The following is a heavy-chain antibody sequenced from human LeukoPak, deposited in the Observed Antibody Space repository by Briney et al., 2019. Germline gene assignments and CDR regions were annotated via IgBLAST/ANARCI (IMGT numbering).Heavy chain of an antibody. Sequence: PSETLSLTCALSGYSISSGYYWGWIRQPPGKGLEWIGSIYHSGSTYYNPSLKSRVTISVDTSKNQFSLKLSSVTAADTAVYYCARSTLSSGSTNYWGQGTLVTVSS. D-gene: IGHD1-26*01. J-gene: IGHJ4*02. CDR2: IYHSGST. CDR1: GYSISSGYY. CDR3: ARSTLSSGSTNY. V-gene: IGHV4-38-2*01.